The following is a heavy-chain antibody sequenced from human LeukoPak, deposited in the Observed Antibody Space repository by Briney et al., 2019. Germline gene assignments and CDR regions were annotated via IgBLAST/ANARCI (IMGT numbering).Heavy chain of an antibody. CDR1: GFTFSNYW. CDR3: ARDNEGPSVR. Sequence: QPGGSLRLSCAASGFTFSNYWMSWVRQAPGKGLEWLINIRQDGGEKYYVDSVKGRFTISRDNAKNSLYLQMNSLRAEDTAVYYCARDNEGPSVRWGQGTLVTVSS. CDR2: IRQDGGEK. D-gene: IGHD2-8*01. V-gene: IGHV3-7*05. J-gene: IGHJ4*02.